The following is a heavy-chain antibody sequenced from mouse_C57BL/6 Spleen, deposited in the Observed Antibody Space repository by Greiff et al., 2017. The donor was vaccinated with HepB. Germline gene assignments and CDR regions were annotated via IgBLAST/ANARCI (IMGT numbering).Heavy chain of an antibody. CDR2: IWRGGST. Sequence: VQLKESGPGLVQPSQSLSITCTVSGFSLTSYGVHWVRQSPGKGLEWLGVIWRGGSTDYNAAFMSRLSITKDNSKSQVFFKMNSLQADDTAIYYCAKGDGSSSSWFAYWGQGTLVTVSA. CDR1: GFSLTSYG. V-gene: IGHV2-5*01. CDR3: AKGDGSSSSWFAY. J-gene: IGHJ3*01. D-gene: IGHD1-1*01.